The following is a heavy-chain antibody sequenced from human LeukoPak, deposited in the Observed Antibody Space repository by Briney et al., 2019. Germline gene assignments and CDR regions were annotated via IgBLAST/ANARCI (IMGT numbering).Heavy chain of an antibody. D-gene: IGHD3-10*01. CDR2: IKSKTDGGTT. CDR3: TTGVPMVRGVIIPWTDY. Sequence: GGSLRLSCAASGFTFSSYAMSWVRQAPGKGLEWVGRIKSKTDGGTTDYAAPVKGRFTISRDDSKNTLYLQVNSLKTEDTAVYYCTTGVPMVRGVIIPWTDYWGQGTLVTVSS. V-gene: IGHV3-15*01. J-gene: IGHJ4*02. CDR1: GFTFSSYA.